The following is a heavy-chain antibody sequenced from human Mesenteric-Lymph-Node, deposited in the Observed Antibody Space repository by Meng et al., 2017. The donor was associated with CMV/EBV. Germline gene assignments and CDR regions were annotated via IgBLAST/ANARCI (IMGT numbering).Heavy chain of an antibody. V-gene: IGHV3-49*04. J-gene: IGHJ6*02. D-gene: IGHD6-6*01. CDR3: ARVPGAARLYYCGMDV. CDR1: GFTFGDYA. Sequence: GESLKISCTASGFTFGDYAMSWVRQAPGMGLEWVGFIRSKAYGGTTKYAASVKGRITISRDDSKSIASLQMNSLKTEDTVVYYCARVPGAARLYYCGMDVWGQGTTVTVSS. CDR2: IRSKAYGGTT.